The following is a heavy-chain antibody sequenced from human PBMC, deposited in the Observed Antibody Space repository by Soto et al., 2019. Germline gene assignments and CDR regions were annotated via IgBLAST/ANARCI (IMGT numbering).Heavy chain of an antibody. CDR1: GFTFSNFP. CDR2: ISYDGSNK. J-gene: IGHJ4*02. D-gene: IGHD5-18*01. V-gene: IGHV3-30-3*01. CDR3: ARGNTAMPLDY. Sequence: GGSLRLSCAASGFTFSNFPMHWVRQAPGKGLDWVAVISYDGSNKYYAGSVKGRFTISRDNSKNTLSLQMNSLRAEDTAVYYCARGNTAMPLDYWGQGTLVTVSS.